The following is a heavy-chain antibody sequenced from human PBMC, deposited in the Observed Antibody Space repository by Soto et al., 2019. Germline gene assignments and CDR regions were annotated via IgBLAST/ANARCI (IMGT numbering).Heavy chain of an antibody. V-gene: IGHV1-69*15. CDR2: ILPIFGTA. Sequence: QGQLVQSGAEVKKPGSSVKVSCKASGGTFSTSSIHWVRQAPAKRPDWRGNILPIFGTADYAQKFQDRVTLTADQSTYTAYMELRSLLSEDTAVYDCARVKEYGGNSDDFDMWGQGTVVIVSS. D-gene: IGHD3-16*01. CDR1: GGTFSTSS. CDR3: ARVKEYGGNSDDFDM. J-gene: IGHJ3*02.